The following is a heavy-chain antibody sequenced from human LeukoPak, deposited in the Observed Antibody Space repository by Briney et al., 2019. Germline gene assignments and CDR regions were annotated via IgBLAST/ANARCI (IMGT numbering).Heavy chain of an antibody. V-gene: IGHV3-48*04. CDR2: IKGIGPTT. J-gene: IGHJ6*03. CDR1: GFTFSTFA. CDR3: ARAGELRYMDV. Sequence: PGGSLRLSCAASGFTFSTFAMIWVRQPPGKGLEWVSTIKGIGPTTYYADSLKGRFTISRDNAKNSLFLQMSSLRADDTAIYYCARAGELRYMDVWGKGTAVTVSS. D-gene: IGHD3-16*01.